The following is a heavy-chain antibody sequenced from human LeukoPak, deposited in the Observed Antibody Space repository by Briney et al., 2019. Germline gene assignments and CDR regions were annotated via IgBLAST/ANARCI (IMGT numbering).Heavy chain of an antibody. CDR3: AKVKGWWPPTSADY. V-gene: IGHV3-23*01. CDR1: GFTFSSHG. Sequence: GGSLRLSCAASGFTFSSHGMNWVRQAPGKGLEWVSGISGSDGSTNYADSVKGRFTISRDNSKNTLYLQMSSLRVEDTAVYYCAKVKGWWPPTSADYWGQGTLVTVSS. J-gene: IGHJ4*02. CDR2: ISGSDGST. D-gene: IGHD2-15*01.